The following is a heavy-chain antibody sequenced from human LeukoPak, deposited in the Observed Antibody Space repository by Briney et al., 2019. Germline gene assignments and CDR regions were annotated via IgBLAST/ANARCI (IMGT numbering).Heavy chain of an antibody. CDR3: AKDVDSSGWYYFDY. CDR2: ISYDGSNK. Sequence: GGSLRLSCAASGFTFSSYGMHWVRQAPGKGLEWVAVISYDGSNKYYADSVKGRFTISRDNSKNTLYLQMNSLRAEGTAVYYCAKDVDSSGWYYFDYWGQGTLVTVSS. J-gene: IGHJ4*02. CDR1: GFTFSSYG. V-gene: IGHV3-30*18. D-gene: IGHD6-19*01.